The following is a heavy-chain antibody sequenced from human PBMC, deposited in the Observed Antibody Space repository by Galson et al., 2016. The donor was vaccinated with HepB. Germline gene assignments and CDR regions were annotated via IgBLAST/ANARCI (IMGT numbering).Heavy chain of an antibody. J-gene: IGHJ4*02. V-gene: IGHV4-61*02. CDR2: IYASGIA. CDR1: GGTISSYDLY. CDR3: ARGEGYNLY. D-gene: IGHD5-24*01. Sequence: TLSLTCSFSGGTISSYDLYWSWIRQPAGKGLEWIGRIYASGIAHYNPSLKSRVSMSIDTSKDQVSLKLSSVTRADTAVYYCARGEGYNLYWGQGTLVTVSS.